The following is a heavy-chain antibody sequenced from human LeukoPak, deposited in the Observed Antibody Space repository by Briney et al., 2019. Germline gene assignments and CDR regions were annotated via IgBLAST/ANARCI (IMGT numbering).Heavy chain of an antibody. V-gene: IGHV3-30*03. CDR1: GFTFSSYG. CDR2: ISYDGSKK. D-gene: IGHD3-22*01. J-gene: IGHJ4*02. Sequence: GGSLRLSCAASGFTFSSYGMSWVRQAPGKGLEWVAVISYDGSKKYYADSVKGRFTISRDNSKNTLYLQMNSLRAEDTAVYYCAGDSSGYPADYWGQGTLVTVSS. CDR3: AGDSSGYPADY.